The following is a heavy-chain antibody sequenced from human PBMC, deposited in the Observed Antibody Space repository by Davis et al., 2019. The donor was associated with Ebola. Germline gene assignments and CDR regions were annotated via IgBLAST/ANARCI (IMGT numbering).Heavy chain of an antibody. J-gene: IGHJ4*02. D-gene: IGHD6-19*01. Sequence: AASVKVSCKASGFTFSSSGMQWVRQARGQRLEWIGGIVLGSGNTNCAQKFRERLTMTRDMSTSTAYMELSSLRFEDTAVYYCAKAQGSSGWYAFDYWGQGTLVTVSS. CDR1: GFTFSSSG. CDR2: IVLGSGNT. CDR3: AKAQGSSGWYAFDY. V-gene: IGHV1-58*02.